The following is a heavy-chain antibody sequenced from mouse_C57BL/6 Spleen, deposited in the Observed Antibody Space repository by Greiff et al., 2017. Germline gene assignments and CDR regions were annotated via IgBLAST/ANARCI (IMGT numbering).Heavy chain of an antibody. CDR1: GFSLTSYG. V-gene: IGHV2-4*01. Sequence: VKLMESGPGLVQPSQSLSITCTVSGFSLTSYGVHWVRQPPGKGLEWLGVIWSGGSTDYNAAFISRLSISKDNSKSQVFFKMNSLQADDTAIYYCAKNYYYGSSFDYWGQGTTLTVSS. CDR3: AKNYYYGSSFDY. CDR2: IWSGGST. J-gene: IGHJ2*01. D-gene: IGHD1-1*01.